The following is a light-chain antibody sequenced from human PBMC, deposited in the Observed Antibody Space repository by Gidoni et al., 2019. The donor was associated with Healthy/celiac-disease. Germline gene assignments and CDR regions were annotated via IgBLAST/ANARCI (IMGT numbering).Light chain of an antibody. V-gene: IGLV3-10*01. J-gene: IGLJ3*02. Sequence: SYELTQPPSVSVSPGQTARITCSGDALPKKYAYWYQQKSGQAPVLVLYEYSKRPSGIPERFSGSSSGTMATLTISGAQVEDEADYYCYSTDSSGNHRVFGGVTKLTVL. CDR1: ALPKKY. CDR2: EYS. CDR3: YSTDSSGNHRV.